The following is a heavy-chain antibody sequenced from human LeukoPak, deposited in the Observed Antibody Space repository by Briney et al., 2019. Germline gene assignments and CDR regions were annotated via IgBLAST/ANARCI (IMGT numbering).Heavy chain of an antibody. D-gene: IGHD3-22*01. Sequence: ASVKVSCKPSCYTFTSNGIRWVRHAPGQGLEWMGWISAYNGNTNYAQKLQGRVTMTTDTSTSTAYMDLRSLRSDDTAVYYCVYIDRSGYNWFDLWGQGTLVTVSS. CDR1: CYTFTSNG. J-gene: IGHJ5*02. CDR3: VYIDRSGYNWFDL. CDR2: ISAYNGNT. V-gene: IGHV1-18*01.